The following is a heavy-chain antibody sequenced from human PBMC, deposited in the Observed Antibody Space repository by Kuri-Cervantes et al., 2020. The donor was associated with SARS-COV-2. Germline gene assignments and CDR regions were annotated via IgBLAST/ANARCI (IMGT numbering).Heavy chain of an antibody. Sequence: GGSLRLSCAASGFTFDDYAMHWVRQAPGKGLEWVSGINWNGGSTGYADSVKGRFTISRDNAKNSLYLQMNSLRAEDTALYYCARDLSDSSTPPHDPWGQGTLVTVSS. CDR1: GFTFDDYA. CDR2: INWNGGST. D-gene: IGHD2-2*01. J-gene: IGHJ5*02. CDR3: ARDLSDSSTPPHDP. V-gene: IGHV3-20*04.